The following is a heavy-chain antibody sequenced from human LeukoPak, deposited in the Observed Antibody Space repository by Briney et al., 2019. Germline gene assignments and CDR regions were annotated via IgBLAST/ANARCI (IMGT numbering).Heavy chain of an antibody. CDR2: IIPIFGTA. CDR3: ARGTVQDYYYYYMDV. CDR1: GGTFSSYG. J-gene: IGHJ6*03. Sequence: SVKVSCKASGGTFSSYGITWVRQAPGQGLEWIGGIIPIFGTANYAQKFQGRVTITADKSTSTAYMELSSLRSEDTAVYYCARGTVQDYYYYYMDVWGKGTTVTVSS. D-gene: IGHD4-17*01. V-gene: IGHV1-69*06.